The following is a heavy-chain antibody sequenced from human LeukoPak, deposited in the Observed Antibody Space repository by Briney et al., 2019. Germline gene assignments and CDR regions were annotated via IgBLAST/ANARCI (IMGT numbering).Heavy chain of an antibody. Sequence: GGSLRLSCAASGFTFSSYGMSWVRQAPGKGLEWVSGISVSVDSTYYADSVKGRFTISRDNSKNTVYLQMNSLRAEDTAVYYCARGSKTAGTVYSFDYWGQGTLVTVSS. CDR2: ISVSVDST. J-gene: IGHJ4*02. D-gene: IGHD6-13*01. V-gene: IGHV3-23*01. CDR3: ARGSKTAGTVYSFDY. CDR1: GFTFSSYG.